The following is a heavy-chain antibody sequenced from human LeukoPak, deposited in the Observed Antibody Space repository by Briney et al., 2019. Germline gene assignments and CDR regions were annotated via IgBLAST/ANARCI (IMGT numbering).Heavy chain of an antibody. Sequence: ASVKVSCKASGYTFTSYDINWVRQATGQGLEWMGWMNPNSGNTGYAQKFQGRVTMTRTTSISTAYMELSSLRSEDTAVYYCARVLSPFARFGGYWGQGTLVTVSS. V-gene: IGHV1-8*01. J-gene: IGHJ4*02. D-gene: IGHD3-16*01. CDR2: MNPNSGNT. CDR1: GYTFTSYD. CDR3: ARVLSPFARFGGY.